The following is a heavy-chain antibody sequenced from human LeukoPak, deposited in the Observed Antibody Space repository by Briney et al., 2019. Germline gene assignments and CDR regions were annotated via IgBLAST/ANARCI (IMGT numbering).Heavy chain of an antibody. Sequence: PGGPLRLSCAASGFTFSSNYMSWVRQAPGKGLEWVSVIYSGGSTYYTDSVKGRFTISRDNSKNTLYLQMNSLRAEDTAVYYCARDSVVQAAYCGGDCYFPGPYYYGMDVWGQGTTVTVSS. CDR2: IYSGGST. D-gene: IGHD2-21*02. J-gene: IGHJ6*02. CDR3: ARDSVVQAAYCGGDCYFPGPYYYGMDV. V-gene: IGHV3-66*01. CDR1: GFTFSSNY.